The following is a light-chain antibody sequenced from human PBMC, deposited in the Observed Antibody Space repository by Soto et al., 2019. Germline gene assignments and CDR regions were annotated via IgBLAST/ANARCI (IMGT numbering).Light chain of an antibody. CDR3: MQALTAPPT. Sequence: DIVMTQSPLSLPVTPGEPASISCRSSQSLLNSNGYNYLDWYLQKAGQSPQLLIYLGSNRASGDPDRFSGSGSGTDFKLKISRVEAEDVGVYHCMQALTAPPTFGQGTKVDIK. V-gene: IGKV2-28*01. J-gene: IGKJ1*01. CDR2: LGS. CDR1: QSLLNSNGYNY.